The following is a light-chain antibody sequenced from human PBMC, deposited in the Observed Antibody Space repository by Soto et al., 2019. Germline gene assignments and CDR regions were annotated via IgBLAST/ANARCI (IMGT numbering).Light chain of an antibody. CDR2: GAS. V-gene: IGKV3-20*01. CDR1: QSVSSSY. Sequence: EIAWTQPPGTLSLSPGERATLSCRASQSVSSSYLAWYQQKPGQAPRLLIYGASSRATGIPDRFSGSGSGTDFTLTISRLEPEDFAVYYCQQYGSSRTFGQGTKVDIK. CDR3: QQYGSSRT. J-gene: IGKJ1*01.